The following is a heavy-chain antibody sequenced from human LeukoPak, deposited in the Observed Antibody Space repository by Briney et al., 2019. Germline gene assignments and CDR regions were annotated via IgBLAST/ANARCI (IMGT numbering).Heavy chain of an antibody. CDR3: VSFYETY. CDR1: GNYW. D-gene: IGHD2/OR15-2a*01. CDR2: INSDGSWT. J-gene: IGHJ4*02. V-gene: IGHV3-74*01. Sequence: GALRLSCAASGNYWMYWVRQAPGKGLVWVSHINSDGSWTSYADSVKGRFTISKDNAKNTVYLQMNSLRAEDTAVYYCVSFYETYWGRGTLVTVSS.